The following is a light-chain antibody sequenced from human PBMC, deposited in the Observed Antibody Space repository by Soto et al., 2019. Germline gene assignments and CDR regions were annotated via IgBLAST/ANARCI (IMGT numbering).Light chain of an antibody. CDR3: ATWDDRLTAWV. CDR1: NSNIGSNA. Sequence: QSVLTQSPSVSGAPRQSVNISCSGNNSNIGSNAVHWYQQLPGKAPQLLMYYNDMLPSGVSDRFSGSKSGTSASLAISGLQSEDEGDYYCATWDDRLTAWVLGGGTKLTVL. V-gene: IGLV1-36*01. CDR2: YND. J-gene: IGLJ3*02.